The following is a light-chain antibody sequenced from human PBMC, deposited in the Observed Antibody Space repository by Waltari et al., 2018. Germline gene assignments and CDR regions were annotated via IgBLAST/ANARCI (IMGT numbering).Light chain of an antibody. CDR1: QSISSY. V-gene: IGKV3-11*01. Sequence: EIVLKQSPAPLSLSPGEKASLSCRASQSISSYLVWYQHKPGQAPRLLIYQASNRAPGIPARFRGTGSGTDFTLSISSLEPEEFAVYYSQHRHSRPLTFGGGTKVEIK. CDR2: QAS. J-gene: IGKJ4*01. CDR3: QHRHSRPLT.